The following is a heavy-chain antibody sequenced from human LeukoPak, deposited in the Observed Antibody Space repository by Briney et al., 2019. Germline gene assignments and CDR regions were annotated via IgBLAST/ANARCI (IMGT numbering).Heavy chain of an antibody. CDR3: ARDPGVYGYNYFDY. V-gene: IGHV3-7*01. D-gene: IGHD5-12*01. CDR1: GFTFSSHW. CDR2: IKQDGSEK. J-gene: IGHJ4*02. Sequence: GGSLRLSCAASGFTFSSHWMTWVRQAPGKGLEWVANIKQDGSEKYYVDSVKGRFTISRDNANNSLYLQMNSLRAEDTAVYYCARDPGVYGYNYFDYWGQGTLVTVSS.